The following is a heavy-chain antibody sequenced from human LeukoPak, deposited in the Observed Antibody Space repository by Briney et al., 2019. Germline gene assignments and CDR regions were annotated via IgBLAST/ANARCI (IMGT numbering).Heavy chain of an antibody. J-gene: IGHJ6*03. CDR3: ARGRTTMVRGVIIKTGNYYYMDV. D-gene: IGHD3-10*01. V-gene: IGHV4-59*12. Sequence: PSETLSLTCTVSGGSISNFYWSWIRQPPGKGLEWIGYIYYSGRTRYNASLGSRVTMSVDTSKSQFSLKLSSVTAADTAVYYCARGRTTMVRGVIIKTGNYYYMDVWGKGTTVTVSS. CDR1: GGSISNFY. CDR2: IYYSGRT.